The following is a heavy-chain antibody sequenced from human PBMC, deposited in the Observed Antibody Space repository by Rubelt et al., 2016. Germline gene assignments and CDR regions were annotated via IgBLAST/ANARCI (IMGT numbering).Heavy chain of an antibody. J-gene: IGHJ4*02. V-gene: IGHV4-59*01. D-gene: IGHD3-10*01. CDR1: GGSISSYY. CDR3: AREGTRQDYYFDY. CDR2: IYYSGST. Sequence: QVQLQESGPGLVKPSETLSLTCTVSGGSISSYYWSWIRQPPGKGLEWIGYIYYSGSTNYNPSLKSRVTISVDTSKNQCSLKRSSVTAADTAVYYCAREGTRQDYYFDYWGQGTLVTVSS.